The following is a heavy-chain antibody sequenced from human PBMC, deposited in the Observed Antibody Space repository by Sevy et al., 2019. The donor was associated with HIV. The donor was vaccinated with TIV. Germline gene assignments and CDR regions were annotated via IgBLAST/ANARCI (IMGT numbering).Heavy chain of an antibody. J-gene: IGHJ4*02. V-gene: IGHV4-61*02. D-gene: IGHD2-2*01. CDR1: GGSISSGNYY. CDR3: ARESGDCSSTSCYEGVFDY. Sequence: SETLSLTCTVSGGSISSGNYYWSWNRQPAGKGLEWIGRFYTSGGTNYNPSLKSRVTISVDTSKNQFSLKLSSVTAADTAVYYCARESGDCSSTSCYEGVFDYWGQGTLVTVSS. CDR2: FYTSGGT.